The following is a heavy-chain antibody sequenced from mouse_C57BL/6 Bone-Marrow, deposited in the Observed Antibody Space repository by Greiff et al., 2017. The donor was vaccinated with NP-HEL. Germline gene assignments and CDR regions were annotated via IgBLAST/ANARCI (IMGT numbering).Heavy chain of an antibody. Sequence: VQLKESGAELAKPGASVKLSCKASGYTFTSYWMHWVKQRPGQGLEWIGYINPSSGYTKYNQKFKDKATLTADKFSSTAYMQLSSLTYEDSAVYYCARWLPHHWYFDVWGTGTTVTVSS. CDR3: ARWLPHHWYFDV. J-gene: IGHJ1*03. CDR1: GYTFTSYW. V-gene: IGHV1-7*01. D-gene: IGHD2-2*01. CDR2: INPSSGYT.